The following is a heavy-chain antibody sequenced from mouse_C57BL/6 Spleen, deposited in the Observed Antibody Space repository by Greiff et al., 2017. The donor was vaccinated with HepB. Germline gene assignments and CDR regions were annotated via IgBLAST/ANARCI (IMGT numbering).Heavy chain of an antibody. Sequence: QVQLQQPGAELVKPGASVQMSCKASGYTFTSYWIPWVKQRPGQGLEWIGDIYPGIGSTNYNEKFKSKATLTVDTSSSTAYMQLSSLTCEDTAVYYGAKGGGNNGNAMDYWGQGTSVTVTS. V-gene: IGHV1-55*01. CDR2: IYPGIGST. CDR1: GYTFTSYW. J-gene: IGHJ4*01. CDR3: AKGGGNNGNAMDY. D-gene: IGHD1-1*01.